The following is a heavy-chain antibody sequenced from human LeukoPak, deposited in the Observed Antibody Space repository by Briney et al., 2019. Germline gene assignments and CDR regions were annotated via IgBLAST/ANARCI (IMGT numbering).Heavy chain of an antibody. CDR2: ISGSGGST. J-gene: IGHJ3*02. Sequence: GVSLRLSCAASGFTFSDYYMSWIRQAPGKGLEWVSAISGSGGSTYYADSVKGRFTISRDNSKNTLYLQMNSLRAEDTAVYYCAKDHPTDTIVVVPAAYDDAFDIWGQGTMVTVSS. CDR3: AKDHPTDTIVVVPAAYDDAFDI. D-gene: IGHD2-2*01. V-gene: IGHV3-23*01. CDR1: GFTFSDYY.